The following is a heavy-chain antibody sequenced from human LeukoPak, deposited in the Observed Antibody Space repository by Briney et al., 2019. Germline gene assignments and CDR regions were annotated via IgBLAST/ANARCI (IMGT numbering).Heavy chain of an antibody. CDR2: ISGSGGST. CDR3: ARGSDLASYNELEY. J-gene: IGHJ4*02. CDR1: GFTFSSYA. Sequence: QPGGSLRLSCAASGFTFSSYAMSWVRQAPGKGLEWVSAISGSGGSTYYANSVKGRFTISRDNSKNTLYLQMNSLVAEDTATYYCARGSDLASYNELEYWGQGTLVTVSS. V-gene: IGHV3-23*01. D-gene: IGHD2-21*01.